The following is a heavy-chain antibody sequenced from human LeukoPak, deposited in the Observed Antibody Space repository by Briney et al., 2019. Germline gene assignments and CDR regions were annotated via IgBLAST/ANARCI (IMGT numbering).Heavy chain of an antibody. Sequence: PGGSLRLSCAASAFTFSTYGMHWVRQAPGKGLEWVAVILYDGNNKYYAGSVSGRFTISRDNSKNTLYLQMNSLRPEDTAVYYCAKDRHPARTDGYYFEHWGQGTLVTVSS. V-gene: IGHV3-30*18. J-gene: IGHJ4*02. CDR1: AFTFSTYG. CDR3: AKDRHPARTDGYYFEH. CDR2: ILYDGNNK. D-gene: IGHD5-24*01.